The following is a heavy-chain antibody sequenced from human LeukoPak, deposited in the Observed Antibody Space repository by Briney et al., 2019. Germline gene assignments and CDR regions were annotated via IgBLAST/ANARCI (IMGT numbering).Heavy chain of an antibody. J-gene: IGHJ4*02. CDR3: ARGQTGTTWGGFDY. V-gene: IGHV3-30*02. Sequence: GGSLRLSCAASGFTFSSYGMHWVRQAPGKGLEWVAFIRYDGSNKYYADSVKGRFTISRDNAKNSLYLQMNSLRAEDTAVYYCARGQTGTTWGGFDYWGQGTLVTVSS. D-gene: IGHD1-1*01. CDR1: GFTFSSYG. CDR2: IRYDGSNK.